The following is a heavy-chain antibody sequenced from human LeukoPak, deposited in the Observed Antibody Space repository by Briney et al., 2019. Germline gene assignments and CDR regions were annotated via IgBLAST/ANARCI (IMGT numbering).Heavy chain of an antibody. D-gene: IGHD3/OR15-3a*01. Sequence: PGGSLRLSCAVSGFRLSDYYPSWVRQAPRKGLERVGLILDSTETFCATFARGRFAISKDESENTFYLQMNSLRVEDTAVSFCARDRAAKQDWVEFDPWGQGTPVSFSS. CDR3: ARDRAAKQDWVEFDP. CDR2: ILDSTET. CDR1: GFRLSDYY. V-gene: IGHV3-66*03. J-gene: IGHJ5*02.